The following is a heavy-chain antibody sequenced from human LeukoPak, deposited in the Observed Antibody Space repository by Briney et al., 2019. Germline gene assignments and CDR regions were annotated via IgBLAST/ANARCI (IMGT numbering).Heavy chain of an antibody. CDR3: ATLPSYPDY. V-gene: IGHV1-69*13. Sequence: GASVTVSCTASGYTFTSYGISWVRQAPGQGLEWMGGIIPIFGTANYAQKFQGRVTITADESTSTAYMELSSLRSEDTAVYYCATLPSYPDYWGQGTLVTVSS. D-gene: IGHD1-26*01. J-gene: IGHJ4*02. CDR2: IIPIFGTA. CDR1: GYTFTSYG.